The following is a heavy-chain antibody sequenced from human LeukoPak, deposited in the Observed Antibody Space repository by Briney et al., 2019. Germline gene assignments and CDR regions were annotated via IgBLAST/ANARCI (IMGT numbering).Heavy chain of an antibody. CDR3: AKQSAGSAAWYSLHYDF. Sequence: GGSLRLSCAASGFTFGSCWMNWVRQAPGRGLEWVSSVDGGGGGTYYADSVKGRFTISRDNSKDTLYLQMNGLRAEDTAVYFCAKQSAGSAAWYSLHYDFWGQGTLVTVSS. CDR2: VDGGGGGT. V-gene: IGHV3-23*01. D-gene: IGHD6-13*01. J-gene: IGHJ4*02. CDR1: GFTFGSCW.